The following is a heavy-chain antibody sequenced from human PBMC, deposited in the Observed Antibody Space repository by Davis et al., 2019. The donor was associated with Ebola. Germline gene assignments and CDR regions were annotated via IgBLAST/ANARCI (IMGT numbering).Heavy chain of an antibody. V-gene: IGHV3-21*01. J-gene: IGHJ6*02. D-gene: IGHD6-13*01. CDR1: GFTFSHYA. CDR3: ARGAAADHYYYYGMDV. Sequence: GESLKISCVASGFTFSHYAMHWVRQAPGKGLEWVSSTKSGRDDYIHYADAVKGRFTISTDSAKNSLYLQMNSLRDEDTAVYYCARGAAADHYYYYGMDVWGQGTTVTVSS. CDR2: TKSGRDDYI.